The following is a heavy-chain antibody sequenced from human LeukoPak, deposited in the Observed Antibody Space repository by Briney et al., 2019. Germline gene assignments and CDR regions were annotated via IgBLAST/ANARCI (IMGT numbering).Heavy chain of an antibody. V-gene: IGHV1-69*13. Sequence: SVTVSCKASGGTFSSYAISWVRQAPGQGLEWMGGIIPIFGTANYAQKFQGRVTITADESTSTAYMELSSLRSEDTAMYYCARLSRETTVTTWFDPWGHGTLVTVSS. CDR3: ARLSRETTVTTWFDP. CDR1: GGTFSSYA. CDR2: IIPIFGTA. D-gene: IGHD4-17*01. J-gene: IGHJ5*02.